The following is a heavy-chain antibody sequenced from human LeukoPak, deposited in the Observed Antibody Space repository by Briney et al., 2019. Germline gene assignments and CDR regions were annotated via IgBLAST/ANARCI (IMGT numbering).Heavy chain of an antibody. D-gene: IGHD3-22*01. CDR3: ARDESDSSGCFDY. V-gene: IGHV3-48*03. Sequence: GGSLRLSCAASGFTFSSYEMNWVRQAPGKGLEWVSYISSSGSTIYYADSVKGRFTISRDNAKNSLYLQMNSLRAGDTAVYYCARDESDSSGCFDYWGQGTLVTVSS. CDR2: ISSSGSTI. CDR1: GFTFSSYE. J-gene: IGHJ4*02.